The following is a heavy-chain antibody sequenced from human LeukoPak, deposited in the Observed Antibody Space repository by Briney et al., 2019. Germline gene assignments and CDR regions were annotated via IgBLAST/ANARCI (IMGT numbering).Heavy chain of an antibody. Sequence: GGSLRLSCAASGFTVSRNFMSWVRQAPGKGLEWVSVIYSGGSTYYADSVKGRFTISRDNSKNMLYLQMNSLRAEDTAVYYCAVLDYDSITDYWGQGTLVTVSS. D-gene: IGHD3-22*01. CDR2: IYSGGST. CDR3: AVLDYDSITDY. CDR1: GFTVSRNF. V-gene: IGHV3-66*01. J-gene: IGHJ4*02.